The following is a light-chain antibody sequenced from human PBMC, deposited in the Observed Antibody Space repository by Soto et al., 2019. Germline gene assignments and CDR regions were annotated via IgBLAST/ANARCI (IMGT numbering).Light chain of an antibody. J-gene: IGKJ1*01. Sequence: EIVLTQSPATLSLSPGERATLSCRASQSVSSYLGWYQQKPGQAPRLLIYGASNRATGIPARFSGSGSGTDFTLTIRSLEPEDFAVYYCQQRGTWPWTFGQGTKVEI. CDR2: GAS. CDR3: QQRGTWPWT. CDR1: QSVSSY. V-gene: IGKV3-11*01.